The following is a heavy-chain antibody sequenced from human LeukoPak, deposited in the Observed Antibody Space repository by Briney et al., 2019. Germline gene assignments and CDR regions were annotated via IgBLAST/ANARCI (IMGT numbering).Heavy chain of an antibody. J-gene: IGHJ4*02. D-gene: IGHD6-13*01. CDR3: VREYRQQLALDY. CDR1: GFTFSGYW. V-gene: IGHV3-7*01. CDR2: IKQDGSEK. Sequence: GGSLRLSCAASGFTFSGYWMSWARQAPGTGLEWVANIKQDGSEKNYMDSVKGRFTISRDNAKNSLYLQMDSLRVEDTAVYYCVREYRQQLALDYWGQGTLVTVSS.